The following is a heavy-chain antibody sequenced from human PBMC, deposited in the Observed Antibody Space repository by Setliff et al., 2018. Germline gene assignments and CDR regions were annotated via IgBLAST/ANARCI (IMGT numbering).Heavy chain of an antibody. V-gene: IGHV4-38-2*02. CDR1: GYSISSGYI. J-gene: IGHJ4*02. CDR2: IGHTGSI. D-gene: IGHD2-21*02. CDR3: ARDLGHGGDSDY. Sequence: PSGTLSLTCTVSGYSISSGYIWGWIRQPPGKGLEWVGNIGHTGSINYNPSLKSRLTISRDTSKNQVSLKLNSVTATDTAVYYCARDLGHGGDSDYWGQGILVTVSS.